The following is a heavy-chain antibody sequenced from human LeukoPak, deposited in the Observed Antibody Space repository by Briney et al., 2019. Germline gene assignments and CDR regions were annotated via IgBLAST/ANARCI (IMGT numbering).Heavy chain of an antibody. J-gene: IGHJ6*02. D-gene: IGHD3-22*01. Sequence: GGSLRLSCAASGFTFSNYAMSWVRQAPGKGLEWLSHMSGSGRSIYYADSVKGRFTISRDNSENTLYLQMKSLRAEDTAVYYCAKPRDSSGYYGRPLDVWGQGTTVTVSS. CDR3: AKPRDSSGYYGRPLDV. CDR2: MSGSGRSI. CDR1: GFTFSNYA. V-gene: IGHV3-23*01.